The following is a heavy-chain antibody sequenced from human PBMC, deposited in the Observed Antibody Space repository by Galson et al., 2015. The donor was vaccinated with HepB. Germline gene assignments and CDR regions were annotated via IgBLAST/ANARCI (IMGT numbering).Heavy chain of an antibody. CDR2: ISSHNT. J-gene: IGHJ4*02. Sequence: SLRLSCAASGFTFNTYSMNWVRQAPGKGLEWVSYISSHNTYYADTVKGRITISRDNAKNSVYLQMNSLRDEDTDVYYYARGANLRYFDYWGQGTLVTVSS. V-gene: IGHV3-48*02. CDR3: ARGANLRYFDY. CDR1: GFTFNTYS. D-gene: IGHD1-26*01.